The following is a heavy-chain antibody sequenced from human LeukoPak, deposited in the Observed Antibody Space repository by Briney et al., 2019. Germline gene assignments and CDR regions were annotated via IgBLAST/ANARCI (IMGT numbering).Heavy chain of an antibody. CDR1: GYTFTGYY. D-gene: IGHD3-10*01. J-gene: IGHJ5*02. Sequence: ASVKVSCKASGYTFTGYYIHWVRQAPGQGLEWMGWISTYSSHTTYAQKFQGRVTMTTDTSTTTAYMELRSLRSDDTAVYYRARDEGRVSGSFNPWGQGTLVTVSS. V-gene: IGHV1-18*04. CDR2: ISTYSSHT. CDR3: ARDEGRVSGSFNP.